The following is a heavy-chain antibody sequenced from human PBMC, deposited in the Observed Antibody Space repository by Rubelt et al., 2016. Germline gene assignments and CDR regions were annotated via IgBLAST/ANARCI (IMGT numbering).Heavy chain of an antibody. V-gene: IGHV4-39*01. CDR3: ARRSYYYDYFDY. CDR1: GGSISSSSYY. CDR2: IYYSGST. Sequence: QLQLQESGPGLVKPSETLSLTCTVSGGSISSSSYYWGWIRQPPGKGLEWIGNIYYSGSTYYNAALKSRVTISVDTSKNQFSLKLNSVTAADTAMYYCARRSYYYDYFDYWGQGTLVTVSS. D-gene: IGHD3-16*01. J-gene: IGHJ4*02.